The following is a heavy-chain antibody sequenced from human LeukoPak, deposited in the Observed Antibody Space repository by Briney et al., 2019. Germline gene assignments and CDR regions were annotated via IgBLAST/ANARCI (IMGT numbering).Heavy chain of an antibody. D-gene: IGHD4-17*01. CDR1: GFTFSSYS. CDR3: ARDLGDYGDYGAFDI. CDR2: ISSSSNYI. Sequence: GGSLRLSCAASGFTFSSYSMNWVRQAPGKGLEWVSFISSSSNYIYYADSVKGRLTISRDNAKNSLYLQMNSLRAEDTAVYYCARDLGDYGDYGAFDIWGQGTMVTVSS. J-gene: IGHJ3*02. V-gene: IGHV3-21*01.